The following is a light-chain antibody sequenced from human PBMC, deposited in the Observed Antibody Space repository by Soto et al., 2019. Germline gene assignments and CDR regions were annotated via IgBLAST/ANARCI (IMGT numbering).Light chain of an antibody. V-gene: IGLV2-11*01. J-gene: IGLJ2*01. CDR1: SSDVGGYNY. CDR2: DVD. Sequence: QSVLTQPRSVSGSPGQSITISCTGTSSDVGGYNYVSWYQQHPGQAPKLMIYDVDKRPSGVPDRFSGSKSGNTASLTISGLQTEDEGDYYCCSYAGNYIFVFGGGTQLTVL. CDR3: CSYAGNYIFV.